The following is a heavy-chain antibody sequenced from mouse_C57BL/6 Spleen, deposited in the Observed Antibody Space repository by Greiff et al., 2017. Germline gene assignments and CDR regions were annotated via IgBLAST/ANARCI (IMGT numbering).Heavy chain of an antibody. J-gene: IGHJ1*03. V-gene: IGHV1-62-2*01. CDR1: GYTFTEYT. D-gene: IGHD1-1*01. Sequence: QVQLQQSGAELVKPGASVKLSCKASGYTFTEYTIHWVKQRSGKGLEWIGWFYPGSGSIKYNEKFKDKATLTADKSSRAVYMELSRLTSEDSAVYFCARHEGYYGSNWYFDVWGTGTTVTVSS. CDR2: FYPGSGSI. CDR3: ARHEGYYGSNWYFDV.